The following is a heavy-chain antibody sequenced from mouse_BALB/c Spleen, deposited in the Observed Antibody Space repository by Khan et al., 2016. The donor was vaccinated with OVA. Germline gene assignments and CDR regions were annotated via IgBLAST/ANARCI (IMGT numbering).Heavy chain of an antibody. CDR1: GYIFTSYW. CDR3: AREEALFYIDY. D-gene: IGHD3-2*02. Sequence: QVQLKQSGAELVRPGTSVKLSCKTSGYIFTSYWIHWVKQSPGQGLEWIARIYPGTDNTYYNEKFKDQATLTADKSSSTAYLQLSSLKSEDSAVFFCAREEALFYIDYWGQGTTLTVSS. V-gene: IGHV1-76*01. CDR2: IYPGTDNT. J-gene: IGHJ2*01.